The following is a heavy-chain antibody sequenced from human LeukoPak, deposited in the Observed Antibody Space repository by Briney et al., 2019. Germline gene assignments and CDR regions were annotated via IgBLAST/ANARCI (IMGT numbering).Heavy chain of an antibody. CDR1: GFTFNNYG. Sequence: GGSLRLSCAASGFTFNNYGMHWVRQAPGKGLEWVAFIRYDGSNKYYADSVKGRFTISRDNSKNTLYLQMSSLRAEDTAVYYCAKAGRDCSRGTCYFNYYYYYYMDVWGRGTTATVSS. CDR2: IRYDGSNK. D-gene: IGHD2-15*01. CDR3: AKAGRDCSRGTCYFNYYYYYYMDV. V-gene: IGHV3-30*02. J-gene: IGHJ6*03.